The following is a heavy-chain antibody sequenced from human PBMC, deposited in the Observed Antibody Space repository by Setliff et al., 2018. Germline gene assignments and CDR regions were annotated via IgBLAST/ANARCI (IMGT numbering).Heavy chain of an antibody. CDR2: ISSYNDVT. CDR3: AISTLSICSGGSCPNVFDV. J-gene: IGHJ3*01. CDR1: AHIFKSYG. Sequence: GASVKVSCKASAHIFKSYGISWVRQAPGQGLEWVGWISSYNDVTSYAQRFQGRVTLTTDTSTSAAYMELRTLRSDDTAVYYCAISTLSICSGGSCPNVFDVWGPGTMVTVSS. D-gene: IGHD2-15*01. V-gene: IGHV1-18*01.